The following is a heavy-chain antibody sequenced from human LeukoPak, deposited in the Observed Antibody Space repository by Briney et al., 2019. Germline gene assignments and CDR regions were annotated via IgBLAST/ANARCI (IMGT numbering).Heavy chain of an antibody. J-gene: IGHJ4*02. CDR1: GFTFSSYG. D-gene: IGHD1-1*01. CDR2: ISGSGGST. Sequence: GGSLRLSCAASGFTFSSYGMSWVRQAPGKGLEWVSAISGSGGSTYYADSVKGRFTISRDNSKNTLYLQMNSLRAEDTAVYYCAGQDWNDVSAVFDYRGQGTLVTVSS. V-gene: IGHV3-23*01. CDR3: AGQDWNDVSAVFDY.